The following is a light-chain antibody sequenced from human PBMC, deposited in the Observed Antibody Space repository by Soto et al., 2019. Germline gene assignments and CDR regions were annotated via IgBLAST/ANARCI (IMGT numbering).Light chain of an antibody. CDR2: GAS. CDR1: QSITSNF. CDR3: QQYGTSLSIT. J-gene: IGKJ5*01. Sequence: EIVLTQSPGTLSLSPGERATLSCRTSQSITSNFLAWYQKKPGQSPMLLIYGASRRAKGIPDRFSGSGSGTDFSLTISRLEPEDFAVYYFQQYGTSLSITFGQGTRLDI. V-gene: IGKV3-20*01.